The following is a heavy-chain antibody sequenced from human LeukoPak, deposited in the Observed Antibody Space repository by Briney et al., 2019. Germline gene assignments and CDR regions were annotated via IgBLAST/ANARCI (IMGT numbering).Heavy chain of an antibody. J-gene: IGHJ6*03. D-gene: IGHD3-10*01. CDR1: GFTVSSNY. CDR3: ARGAGSYEYYMDV. Sequence: PGGSLRLSCAASGFTVSSNYMRWVRQAPGKGLEWDSVIYSCGSTYYADSVKGRFTSSRDNSKSTLYLQMNSLRAEDTAVYYCARGAGSYEYYMDVWGKGTTVTVSS. CDR2: IYSCGST. V-gene: IGHV3-53*01.